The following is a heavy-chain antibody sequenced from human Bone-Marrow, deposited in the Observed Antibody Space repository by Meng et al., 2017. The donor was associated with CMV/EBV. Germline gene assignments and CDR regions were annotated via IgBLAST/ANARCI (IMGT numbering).Heavy chain of an antibody. CDR2: ISYDGSNK. J-gene: IGHJ4*02. CDR3: ARDGHPPYYDILTGASY. V-gene: IGHV3-30*04. CDR1: GFTFSSYA. D-gene: IGHD3-9*01. Sequence: GESLKISCAASGFTFSSYAMHWVRQAPGKGLEWVAVISYDGSNKYYADSVKGRFTISRDNSKNTLYLQMNSLRAEDTAVYYCARDGHPPYYDILTGASYWGKGTLVTVSS.